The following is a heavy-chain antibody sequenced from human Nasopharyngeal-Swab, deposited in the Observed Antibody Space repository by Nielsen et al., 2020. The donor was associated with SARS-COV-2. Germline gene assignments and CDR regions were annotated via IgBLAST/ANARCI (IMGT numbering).Heavy chain of an antibody. CDR1: GYTFTSYA. CDR2: INAGNGNT. J-gene: IGHJ6*02. V-gene: IGHV1-3*01. Sequence: ASVKVSCKASGYTFTSYAMHWVRQAPGQRLEWMGWINAGNGNTKYSQKFQGRVTMTEDTSTDTAYMELSSLRSEDTAVYYCARGFDWRVMDVWGQGTTVTVSS. D-gene: IGHD3-9*01. CDR3: ARGFDWRVMDV.